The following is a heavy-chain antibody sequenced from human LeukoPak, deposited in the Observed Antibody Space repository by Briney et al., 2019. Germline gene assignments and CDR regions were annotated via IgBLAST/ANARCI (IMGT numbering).Heavy chain of an antibody. J-gene: IGHJ3*02. CDR2: IYYSGST. V-gene: IGHV4-59*08. CDR1: GGSISSYY. CDR3: ARHLESYYDSSGYPLDAFDI. D-gene: IGHD3-22*01. Sequence: PSETLSLTCTVSGGSISSYYWSWIRQPPGKGLEWIGYIYYSGSTNYNPSLKSRVTISVDTSKNQFSLKLSSVTAADTAVYYCARHLESYYDSSGYPLDAFDIWGQGTMVTVSS.